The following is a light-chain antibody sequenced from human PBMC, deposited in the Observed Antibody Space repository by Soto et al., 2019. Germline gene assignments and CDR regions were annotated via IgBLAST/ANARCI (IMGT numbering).Light chain of an antibody. J-gene: IGKJ2*01. CDR2: DAS. V-gene: IGKV3-11*01. CDR1: QSVSTY. CDR3: QQRANWPFT. Sequence: EIVLTQSPATLSLSPGERATLSCRASQSVSTYLAWYQQKLGQAPRLLIYDASHRATGIPVRFSGSGSGTDFTLTISSPEPEDFAIYYCQQRANWPFTFGQGTNLEI.